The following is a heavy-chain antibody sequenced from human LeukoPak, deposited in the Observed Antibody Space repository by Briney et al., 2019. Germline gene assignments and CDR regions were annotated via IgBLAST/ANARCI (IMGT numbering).Heavy chain of an antibody. CDR1: GFIFNSYP. J-gene: IGHJ4*02. Sequence: QPGGSLRLSCAASGFIFNSYPMNWVRQAPGKGLEWVSNVRPGDRARFYADSVRGRFTISRDDAKNSLYLQMNSLRDEDTAVYYCATDSHYAFDFWGLGTLVTVSS. CDR2: VRPGDRAR. CDR3: ATDSHYAFDF. D-gene: IGHD4-17*01. V-gene: IGHV3-48*02.